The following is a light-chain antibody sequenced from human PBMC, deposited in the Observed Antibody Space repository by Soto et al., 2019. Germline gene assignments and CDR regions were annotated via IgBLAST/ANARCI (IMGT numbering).Light chain of an antibody. Sequence: EIVLTQSPDTLSLSPGERATLSCRASQSISSSYLAWYQQKPGQAPRLLIFGASNRATGIPDRFSGSGSGTDFTLSIGSLEPEDFAMYYCQQFRRSSYTFGQGTKLEIK. CDR2: GAS. J-gene: IGKJ2*01. V-gene: IGKV3-20*01. CDR3: QQFRRSSYT. CDR1: QSISSSY.